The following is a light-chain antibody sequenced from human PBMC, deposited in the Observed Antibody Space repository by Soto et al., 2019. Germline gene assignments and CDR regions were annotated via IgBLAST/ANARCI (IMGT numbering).Light chain of an antibody. J-gene: IGKJ3*01. CDR2: AAS. CDR1: QATSNY. CDR3: QQYHSLPFT. Sequence: DIQMTQSPSSLSASVGDRVTINCRASQATSNYLAWIRQKQGEATESLIFAASSLQSGVPSRFRVSGSQTDFTLTNTNLQPEDFATYLFQQYHSLPFTFCPGTTVHVK. V-gene: IGKV1-16*01.